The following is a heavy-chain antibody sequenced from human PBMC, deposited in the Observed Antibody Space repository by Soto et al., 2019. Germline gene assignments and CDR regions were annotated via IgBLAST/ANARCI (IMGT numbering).Heavy chain of an antibody. D-gene: IGHD3-16*02. CDR2: IVVGTGNT. Sequence: GASVKVSCKASGFTFSNSAVQWVRQTRGQRLEWIGWIVVGTGNTNYAQRFQGRVTINRDVSTSTASMELSRLGSEDTAVYYCAADLHYLWGNYLFDHWGQGTLVTVSS. CDR1: GFTFSNSA. V-gene: IGHV1-58*01. CDR3: AADLHYLWGNYLFDH. J-gene: IGHJ4*02.